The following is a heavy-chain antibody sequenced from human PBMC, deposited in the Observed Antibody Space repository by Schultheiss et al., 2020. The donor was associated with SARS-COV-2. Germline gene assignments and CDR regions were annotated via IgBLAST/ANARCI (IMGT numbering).Heavy chain of an antibody. CDR1: GFTFSSYA. Sequence: GGSLRLSCAASGFTFSSYAMSWVRQAPGKGLEWVSYISSSGSTIYYADSVKGRFTISRDNSKNTLYLQMNSLRAEDTAVYYCARNPPYRCSSTSCPYYYYYYMDVWGKGTTVTVSS. CDR2: ISSSGSTI. V-gene: IGHV3-48*01. J-gene: IGHJ6*03. D-gene: IGHD2-2*01. CDR3: ARNPPYRCSSTSCPYYYYYYMDV.